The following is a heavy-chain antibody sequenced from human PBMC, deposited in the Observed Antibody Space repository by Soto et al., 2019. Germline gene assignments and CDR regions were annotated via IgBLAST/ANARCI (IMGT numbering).Heavy chain of an antibody. CDR3: ASPYGDTDAFDI. CDR1: GFTFSTYS. CDR2: ISGSSSTI. D-gene: IGHD4-17*01. V-gene: IGHV3-48*01. J-gene: IGHJ3*02. Sequence: EVQLVESGGGLVQPGGSLRLSCAASGFTFSTYSMNWVRQAPGKGLEWVSYISGSSSTIYYADSVKGRFTISRDNAKNSLYLQMNSLRAEDTAVYYCASPYGDTDAFDIWGQGTMVTVSS.